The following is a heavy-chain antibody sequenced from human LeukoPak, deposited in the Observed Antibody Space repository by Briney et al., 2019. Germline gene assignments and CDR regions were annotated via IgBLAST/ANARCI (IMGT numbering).Heavy chain of an antibody. Sequence: SETLSLTCTVSGGSISSGSYYWSWIRQPAGKGLEWIGRIYTSGSTNYNPSLKSRVTISVDTSKNQFSLKLSSVTAADTAVYYCARVVVPAAPNGDWFDPWGQGTLATVSS. CDR3: ARVVVPAAPNGDWFDP. CDR1: GGSISSGSYY. V-gene: IGHV4-61*02. CDR2: IYTSGST. D-gene: IGHD2-2*01. J-gene: IGHJ5*02.